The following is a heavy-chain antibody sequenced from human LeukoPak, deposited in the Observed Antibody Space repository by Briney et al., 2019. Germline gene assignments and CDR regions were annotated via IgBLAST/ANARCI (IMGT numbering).Heavy chain of an antibody. CDR1: GGSISSGGYY. J-gene: IGHJ4*02. D-gene: IGHD6-6*01. Sequence: SETLSLTCTVSGGSISSGGYYWSWIRQHPGKGLEWIGHIYYSGTSFYNLSLTSRVTISVDTSKNQFSLKLTSVNDADTAVYYCARIERSSYSLGFDYWGQGTLVTVSS. CDR2: IYYSGTS. V-gene: IGHV4-31*03. CDR3: ARIERSSYSLGFDY.